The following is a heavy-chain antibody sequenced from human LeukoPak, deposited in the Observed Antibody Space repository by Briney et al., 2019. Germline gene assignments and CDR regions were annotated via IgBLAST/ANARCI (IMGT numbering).Heavy chain of an antibody. Sequence: GGSLRLSCAASGFTFSSYAMSWVRQAPGKGLEWVSAISGSGYSTYYADSVKGRFTISRDNSKNTLYLQMNSLRAEDTAVYYCARRGGYNQYYFDYWGQGTLVTVSS. CDR3: ARRGGYNQYYFDY. D-gene: IGHD5-24*01. J-gene: IGHJ4*02. V-gene: IGHV3-23*01. CDR1: GFTFSSYA. CDR2: ISGSGYST.